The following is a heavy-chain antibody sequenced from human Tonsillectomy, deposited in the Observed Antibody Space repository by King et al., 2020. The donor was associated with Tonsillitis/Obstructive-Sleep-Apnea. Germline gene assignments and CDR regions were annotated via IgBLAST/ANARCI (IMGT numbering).Heavy chain of an antibody. CDR3: ARAGSSSWFERFDY. V-gene: IGHV3-74*01. D-gene: IGHD6-13*01. CDR2: INSDGSST. Sequence: VQLVESGGGLVQPGGSLRLSCAASGFTFSSYWMHWVRQAPGKGLVWVSRINSDGSSTSYADSVKGRFTISRDNAKKTLYLQMNSLRAEDTAVYYCARAGSSSWFERFDYWGQGTLVTVSS. J-gene: IGHJ4*02. CDR1: GFTFSSYW.